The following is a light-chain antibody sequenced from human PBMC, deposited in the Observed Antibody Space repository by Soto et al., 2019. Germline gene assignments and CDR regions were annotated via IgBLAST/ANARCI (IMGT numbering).Light chain of an antibody. CDR1: SSDVGAYDY. Sequence: QSALTQPASVSGSPGQSITISCTGSSSDVGAYDYVSWYQQHPGKAPKLIIYGVSNRPSGVSNRFSGSKSGNTASLTISGLQAEDEADYYCSSYSSTSTLLFGGGTKLTVL. J-gene: IGLJ3*02. V-gene: IGLV2-14*03. CDR3: SSYSSTSTLL. CDR2: GVS.